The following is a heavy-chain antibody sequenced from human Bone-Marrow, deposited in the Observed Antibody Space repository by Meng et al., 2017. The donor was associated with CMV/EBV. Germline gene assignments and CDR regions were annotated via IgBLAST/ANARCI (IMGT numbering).Heavy chain of an antibody. CDR2: IYYSGST. CDR3: ARVFGVVRRSDAFDI. V-gene: IGHV4-59*01. CDR1: GGSISSYY. Sequence: GSLRLSCTVSGGSISSYYWSWIRQPPGKGLEWIGYIYYSGSTNYNPSLKSRVTISVDTSKNQFSLKLSSVTAADTAVYYCARVFGVVRRSDAFDIWGQGTMVTVSS. J-gene: IGHJ3*02. D-gene: IGHD3-3*01.